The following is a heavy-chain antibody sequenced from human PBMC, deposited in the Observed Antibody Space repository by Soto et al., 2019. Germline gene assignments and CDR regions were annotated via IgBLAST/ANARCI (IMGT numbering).Heavy chain of an antibody. CDR2: ISRDGRTT. CDR3: ARVHAYCADGCYSNLFDP. CDR1: GFTFKSHW. Sequence: GGSLRLSCAASGFTFKSHWMHWVRQAPGKRPVWVSRISRDGRTTNYADSVKGRFTISRDNAKNTLYLQMNRLTGEDTAVYYCARVHAYCADGCYSNLFDPWGQGTLVTVSS. J-gene: IGHJ5*02. V-gene: IGHV3-74*01. D-gene: IGHD2-21*02.